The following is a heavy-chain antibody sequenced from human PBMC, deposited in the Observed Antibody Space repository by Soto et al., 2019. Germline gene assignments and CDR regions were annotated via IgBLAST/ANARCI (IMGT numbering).Heavy chain of an antibody. CDR2: IQSGGTT. CDR3: ARDVVLCDGGRCYGIPLDV. V-gene: IGHV3-66*01. D-gene: IGHD2-15*01. CDR1: GFTVSSKY. J-gene: IGHJ6*04. Sequence: EVQLVESGGGLVQPGGSLRLSCAASGFTVSSKYMTWVRQAPGKGLEWVSLIQSGGTTYYADSVKGRFTISRDTSDNTLHLQMDSLRVEDTAVYYCARDVVLCDGGRCYGIPLDVWGKGNTVTVSS.